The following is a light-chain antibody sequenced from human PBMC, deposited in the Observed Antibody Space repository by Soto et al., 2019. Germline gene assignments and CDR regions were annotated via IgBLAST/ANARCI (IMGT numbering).Light chain of an antibody. J-gene: IGKJ1*01. Sequence: EIVLTQSPGTLSLSPGERATLSCRASQSVSSNYLAWYQQKPGQAPRLLIYGVSSRATGIPDRFSGSGSGTDFTLTISRLEPKDFAVYYCQQYGNSPCTFGQGTKVEIK. CDR1: QSVSSNY. V-gene: IGKV3-20*01. CDR2: GVS. CDR3: QQYGNSPCT.